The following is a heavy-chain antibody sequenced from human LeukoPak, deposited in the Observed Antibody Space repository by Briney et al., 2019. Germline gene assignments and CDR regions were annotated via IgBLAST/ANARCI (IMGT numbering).Heavy chain of an antibody. CDR1: GFTFSSYA. CDR3: AKTPGYDDY. CDR2: INGNGDST. Sequence: GGSLRLSCAASGFTFSSYAMSWVRQTPGKGLEWVSGINGNGDSTYYADSVKGRFTISRDNSKNTLYLQMNSLRAEDTAVYYCAKTPGYDDYWGQGTLVTVSS. V-gene: IGHV3-23*01. J-gene: IGHJ4*02. D-gene: IGHD5-12*01.